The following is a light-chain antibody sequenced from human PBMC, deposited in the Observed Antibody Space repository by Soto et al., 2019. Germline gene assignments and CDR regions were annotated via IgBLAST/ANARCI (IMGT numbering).Light chain of an antibody. J-gene: IGLJ1*01. Sequence: QSVLTKPPSASGTPGQRVTISCSGSSSNIGSNTVNWYQQLPGTAPKLLIYSNNQRPSGVPDRFSGSKSGTSASLAISGLQSEDEADYYCAAWDDSLRGYVFGTGTKLTVL. CDR2: SNN. CDR1: SSNIGSNT. V-gene: IGLV1-44*01. CDR3: AAWDDSLRGYV.